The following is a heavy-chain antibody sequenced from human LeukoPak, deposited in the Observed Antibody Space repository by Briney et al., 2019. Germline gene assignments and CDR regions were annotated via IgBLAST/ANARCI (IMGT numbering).Heavy chain of an antibody. J-gene: IGHJ3*02. CDR2: IYYSGST. D-gene: IGHD3-10*01. CDR3: ARRSGRYGSGSYYAFDI. V-gene: IGHV4-59*08. CDR1: GGSISSYY. Sequence: SETLSLTCTVSGGSISSYYWSWIRQPPGKGLEWIGYIYYSGSTNYNPSLKSRVTISVDTSKNQFSLKLSSVTAADTAVYYCARRSGRYGSGSYYAFDIWGQGTMVTVSS.